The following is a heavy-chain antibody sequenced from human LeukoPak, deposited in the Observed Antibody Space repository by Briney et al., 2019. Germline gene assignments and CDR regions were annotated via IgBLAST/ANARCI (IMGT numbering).Heavy chain of an antibody. CDR3: ASAGHDGIGYKVC. D-gene: IGHD3-22*01. CDR2: IYHSGSA. V-gene: IGHV4-4*02. CDR1: GGSISSSNW. Sequence: SETLSLTCAVSGGSISSSNWWSWVRQPPGKGLEWIGEIYHSGSANYNPSLKSRVTISVDKSKNQFSLRLSFVTAADTAVYYCASAGHDGIGYKVCWGQGTLVTVSS. J-gene: IGHJ4*02.